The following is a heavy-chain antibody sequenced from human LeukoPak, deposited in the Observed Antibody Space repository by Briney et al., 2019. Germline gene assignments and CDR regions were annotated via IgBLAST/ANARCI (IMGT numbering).Heavy chain of an antibody. V-gene: IGHV4-39*01. D-gene: IGHD5-24*01. CDR1: GGSISSSSCY. J-gene: IGHJ4*02. Sequence: PSETLSLTCTVSGGSISSSSCYWGWIRQPPGKGLEWIGSIYYSGSTYYNPSLKSRVTISVDTSKNQFPLKLSSVTAADTAVYYCARQEGYQSRTPFDYWGQGTLVTVSS. CDR2: IYYSGST. CDR3: ARQEGYQSRTPFDY.